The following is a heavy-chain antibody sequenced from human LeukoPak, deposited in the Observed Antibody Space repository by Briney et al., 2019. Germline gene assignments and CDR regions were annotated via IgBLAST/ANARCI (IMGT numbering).Heavy chain of an antibody. J-gene: IGHJ4*02. CDR2: TYPGDSDT. CDR1: EYSFTSYW. CDR3: GRGGCSGGSCIDY. Sequence: GESLKISCKGSEYSFTSYWIGWVRQMPGKGLEWMGITYPGDSDTRYSPSFQGQVTISADKSISTAYLQWSSLKASDTAMYYCGRGGCSGGSCIDYWGQGTLVTVSS. D-gene: IGHD2-15*01. V-gene: IGHV5-51*01.